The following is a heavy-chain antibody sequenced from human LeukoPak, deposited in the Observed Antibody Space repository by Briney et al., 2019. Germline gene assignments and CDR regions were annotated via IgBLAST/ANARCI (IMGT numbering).Heavy chain of an antibody. J-gene: IGHJ4*02. Sequence: PPGGSLRLSCTASRFTFSTYAMSWVRQAPGKGLEWVSSISGSGDTTYYTGSVKGRFTISRDNSKNALYLQMSSLRAEDTAVYYCAKGQRNDQQVVQRIDYWGQGTLVTVSS. D-gene: IGHD2-2*01. CDR3: AKGQRNDQQVVQRIDY. CDR2: ISGSGDTT. CDR1: RFTFSTYA. V-gene: IGHV3-23*01.